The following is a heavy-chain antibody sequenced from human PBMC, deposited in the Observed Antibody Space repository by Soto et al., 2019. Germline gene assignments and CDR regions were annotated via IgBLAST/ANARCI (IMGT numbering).Heavy chain of an antibody. CDR1: GFSLSTSGVG. CDR3: AHILLRYRSGSYDVIRAAP. J-gene: IGHJ5*02. V-gene: IGHV2-5*02. D-gene: IGHD6-19*01. Sequence: QITLKESGPTLVKPTQTLTLTCTFYGFSLSTSGVGVGWSRQPPGKALEWLALIYWADAKRDSPSLKSRLTITKDTSKSLVVLTMTTMDPVDTATYYCAHILLRYRSGSYDVIRAAPWGHGTLVTV. CDR2: IYWADAK.